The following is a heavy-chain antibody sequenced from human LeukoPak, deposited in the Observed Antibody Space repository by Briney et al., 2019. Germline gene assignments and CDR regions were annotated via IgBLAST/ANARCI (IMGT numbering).Heavy chain of an antibody. D-gene: IGHD1-14*01. CDR1: GFTLSRCD. CDR2: ISNDGGST. J-gene: IGHJ4*02. CDR3: AALTEGY. Sequence: GGSLRLSCAASGFTLSRCDMQWVRQAPGQGLEYVSGISNDGGSTYYASSVKGRFTISRDNSKNTLYLQMGSLRVEDMAVYYCAALTEGYWGQGTLVTVSS. V-gene: IGHV3-64*01.